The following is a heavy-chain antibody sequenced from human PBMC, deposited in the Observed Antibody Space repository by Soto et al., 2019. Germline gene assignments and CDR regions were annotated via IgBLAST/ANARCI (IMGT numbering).Heavy chain of an antibody. D-gene: IGHD5-18*01. V-gene: IGHV4-61*08. Sequence: SETLSLTCTVSGGSISSGGYYWSWIRQHPGKGLEWIGYVYDSGSTHYNPSLQNRVTISIDTSKNQVSLKVNSVTAADTAVYYCARDHPHSYGVYYFDYWGQGTPVTVSS. J-gene: IGHJ4*02. CDR3: ARDHPHSYGVYYFDY. CDR1: GGSISSGGYY. CDR2: VYDSGST.